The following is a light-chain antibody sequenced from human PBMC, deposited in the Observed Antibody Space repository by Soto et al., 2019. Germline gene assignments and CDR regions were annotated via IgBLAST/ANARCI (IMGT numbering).Light chain of an antibody. CDR2: GAS. V-gene: IGKV1-5*01. CDR1: QSVGTW. J-gene: IGKJ1*01. Sequence: DIQMTQSPSTLSASVGVRVTITCRASQSVGTWVAWYQQKPGKAPKLLIYGASNLESGVPSRFSGSGSGTEFTLTITTLQPDDFATYFCQQYNRNTWSFGPGTKVDIK. CDR3: QQYNRNTWS.